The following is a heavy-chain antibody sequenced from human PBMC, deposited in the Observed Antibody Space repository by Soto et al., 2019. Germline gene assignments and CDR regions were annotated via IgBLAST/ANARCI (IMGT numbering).Heavy chain of an antibody. Sequence: QAQLQESGPGLVKPSQTLSLTCTVSGGSISSGDYYWSWIRQPPGKGLEWIGYIYYSGSTYYNPSLQGRVTISVDPSKNQVSLKLSSVTAADTAVYYCARSNMSTTVSDYWGQGTLVTVSS. J-gene: IGHJ4*02. CDR3: ARSNMSTTVSDY. CDR2: IYYSGST. D-gene: IGHD4-4*01. CDR1: GGSISSGDYY. V-gene: IGHV4-30-4*01.